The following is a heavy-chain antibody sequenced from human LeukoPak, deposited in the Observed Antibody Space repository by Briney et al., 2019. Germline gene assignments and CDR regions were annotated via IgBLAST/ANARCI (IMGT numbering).Heavy chain of an antibody. CDR2: ISGSGGST. D-gene: IGHD6-13*01. CDR3: AKGLGSSWYSYFDY. V-gene: IGHV3-23*01. Sequence: GGSLRLSCAASGFTFSSYAMSWVRQAPGKGLEWVSAISGSGGSTYYADSVKGRFTISRDNSKNTLYLQMNSLRAEHTAVYYCAKGLGSSWYSYFDYWGQGTLVTVSS. CDR1: GFTFSSYA. J-gene: IGHJ4*02.